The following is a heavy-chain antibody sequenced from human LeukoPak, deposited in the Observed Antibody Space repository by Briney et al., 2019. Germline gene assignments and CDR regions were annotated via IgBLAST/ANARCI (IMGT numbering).Heavy chain of an antibody. V-gene: IGHV1-69*01. J-gene: IGHJ4*02. CDR3: AVGRDGYNSRRYYFDY. CDR1: GGTFSSYA. Sequence: SVKVSCKASGGTFSSYAISWVRQAPGQGLEWMGGIIPIFGTANCAQKFQGRVTITADESTSTAYMELSSLRSEDTAVYYCAVGRDGYNSRRYYFDYWGQGTLVTVSS. CDR2: IIPIFGTA. D-gene: IGHD5-24*01.